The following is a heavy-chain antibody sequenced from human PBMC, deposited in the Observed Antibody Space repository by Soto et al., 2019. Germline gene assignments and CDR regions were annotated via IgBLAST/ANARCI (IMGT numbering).Heavy chain of an antibody. D-gene: IGHD1-26*01. J-gene: IGHJ6*03. Sequence: EVELLESGGGLVQPGGSLRLSCAASGFTFSSYAMSWVRQGPGKGLEWVSSVSGSGDSTYYADSVKGRFTVSRDNSKNPLYLPMNSPRAGDPAVYYCSKDPTSRVYYYYYYMDVWGKGTTVTVSS. CDR1: GFTFSSYA. CDR3: SKDPTSRVYYYYYYMDV. V-gene: IGHV3-23*01. CDR2: VSGSGDST.